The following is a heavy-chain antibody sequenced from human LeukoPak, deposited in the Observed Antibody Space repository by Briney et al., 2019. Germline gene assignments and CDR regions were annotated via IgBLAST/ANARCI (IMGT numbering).Heavy chain of an antibody. Sequence: GRSLRLSCAASGFTFSSYGMHWVRQAPGKGLEWVAVIWYDGSNKYYADSVKGRFTISRDNSKNTLYLQMSSLRAEDTAVYYCAKEAYIEMATITPDYWGQGTLVTVSS. D-gene: IGHD5-24*01. J-gene: IGHJ4*02. CDR2: IWYDGSNK. CDR1: GFTFSSYG. CDR3: AKEAYIEMATITPDY. V-gene: IGHV3-33*06.